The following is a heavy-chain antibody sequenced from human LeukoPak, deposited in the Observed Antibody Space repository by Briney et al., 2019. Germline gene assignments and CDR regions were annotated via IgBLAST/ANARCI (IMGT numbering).Heavy chain of an antibody. Sequence: SQTLSLTCAISGDSVSSNSAAWNWIRQSPSRGLEWLGRTYYRSKWYNDYAVSVKGRITINPDTSKNQSSLQLNSVTPEDTAVYYCARNPAANGGENWFDPWGQGTLVTVSS. D-gene: IGHD2-2*01. CDR2: TYYRSKWYN. CDR1: GDSVSSNSAA. CDR3: ARNPAANGGENWFDP. J-gene: IGHJ5*02. V-gene: IGHV6-1*01.